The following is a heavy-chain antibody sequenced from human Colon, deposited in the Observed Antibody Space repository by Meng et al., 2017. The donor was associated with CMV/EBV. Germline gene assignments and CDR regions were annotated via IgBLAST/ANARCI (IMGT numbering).Heavy chain of an antibody. D-gene: IGHD7-27*01. CDR1: GSSVSSLY. Sequence: GSCTPSGSSVSSLYINWVRQATGQGLEWMGWMAPKNGNTDSSQKFQGRLTMTWDASISTAYMELSSLRFEDTAVYYCARGVDAGVDFWGQGTLVTVSS. J-gene: IGHJ4*02. V-gene: IGHV1-8*01. CDR3: ARGVDAGVDF. CDR2: MAPKNGNT.